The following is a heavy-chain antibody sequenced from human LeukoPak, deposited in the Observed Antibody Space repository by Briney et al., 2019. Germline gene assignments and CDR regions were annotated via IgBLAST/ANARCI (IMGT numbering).Heavy chain of an antibody. J-gene: IGHJ6*03. Sequence: GGSLRLSCAASGGTFSNYAISWVRQAPGQGLEWMGGIIPIFGTANYAQKFQGRVTITADESTSTAYMELSSLRSEDTAVYYCASQAASYCYYYMDVWGKGTTVTISS. V-gene: IGHV1-69*01. D-gene: IGHD2-15*01. CDR1: GGTFSNYA. CDR2: IIPIFGTA. CDR3: ASQAASYCYYYMDV.